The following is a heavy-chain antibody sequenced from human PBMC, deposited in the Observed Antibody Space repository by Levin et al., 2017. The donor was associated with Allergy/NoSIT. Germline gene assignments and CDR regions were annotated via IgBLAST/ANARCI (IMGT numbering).Heavy chain of an antibody. CDR2: ITNSGRT. J-gene: IGHJ4*02. Sequence: GGSLRLSCAASGFTFSNYAMSWVRQAPGKGLEWVSAITNSGRTYFADSVKGRFTVSRDNSKNTVYLQMNSLRADDTAVYYCAREMTTLVAVFDYWGQGPLVTVSS. V-gene: IGHV3-23*01. CDR3: AREMTTLVAVFDY. D-gene: IGHD4-23*01. CDR1: GFTFSNYA.